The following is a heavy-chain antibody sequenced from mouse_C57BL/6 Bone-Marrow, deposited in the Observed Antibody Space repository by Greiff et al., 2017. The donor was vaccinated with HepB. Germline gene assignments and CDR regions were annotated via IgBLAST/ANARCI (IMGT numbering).Heavy chain of an antibody. Sequence: QVQLQQSGPELVKPGASVKISCKASGYAFSSSWMNWVKQRPGKGLEWIGRIYPGDGDTNYNGKFKGKATLTADKSSSTAYMQLSSLTSEDSAVYFCARWGIIYYYGSSYENFDYWGQGTTLTVSS. D-gene: IGHD1-1*01. CDR3: ARWGIIYYYGSSYENFDY. CDR2: IYPGDGDT. V-gene: IGHV1-82*01. CDR1: GYAFSSSW. J-gene: IGHJ2*01.